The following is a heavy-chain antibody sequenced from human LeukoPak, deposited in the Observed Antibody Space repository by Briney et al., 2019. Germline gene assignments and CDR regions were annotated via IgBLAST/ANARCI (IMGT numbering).Heavy chain of an antibody. J-gene: IGHJ4*02. CDR3: ARYDVDTAMVALDY. D-gene: IGHD5-18*01. V-gene: IGHV1-69*13. Sequence: ASVKVSCKASGGTFSSYAIGWVRQAPGQGLEWMGGIIPIFGTANYAQKFQGRVTITADESTSTAYMELSSLRSEDTAVYYCARYDVDTAMVALDYWGQGTLVTVSS. CDR2: IIPIFGTA. CDR1: GGTFSSYA.